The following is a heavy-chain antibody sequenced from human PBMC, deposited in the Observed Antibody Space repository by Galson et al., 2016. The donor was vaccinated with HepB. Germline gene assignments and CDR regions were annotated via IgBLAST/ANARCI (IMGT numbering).Heavy chain of an antibody. J-gene: IGHJ4*02. D-gene: IGHD3-16*01. CDR3: AREPSSFYFDY. CDR1: GGTFSSYA. Sequence: SVKVSCKASGGTFSSYALSWVRQAPGQGLEWMGKIIPIFGSTNYVQKFQGSVTVTADVSTSTAYMELTILTSEDTAVYYWAREPSSFYFDYWGRGTLVTVSS. CDR2: IIPIFGST. V-gene: IGHV1-69*13.